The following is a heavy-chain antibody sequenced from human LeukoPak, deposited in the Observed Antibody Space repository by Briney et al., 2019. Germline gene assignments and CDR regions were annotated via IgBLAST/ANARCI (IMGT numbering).Heavy chain of an antibody. CDR1: GFTFSSYS. D-gene: IGHD6-13*01. CDR2: ISSSSSYI. Sequence: GGSLRLPCAASGFTFSSYSMNWVRQAPGKGLEWVSSISSSSSYIYYADSVKGRFTISRDNAKNSLYLQMNSLRAEDTAVYYCARGSVSYSSSWLNWFDPWGQGTLVTVSS. V-gene: IGHV3-21*01. J-gene: IGHJ5*02. CDR3: ARGSVSYSSSWLNWFDP.